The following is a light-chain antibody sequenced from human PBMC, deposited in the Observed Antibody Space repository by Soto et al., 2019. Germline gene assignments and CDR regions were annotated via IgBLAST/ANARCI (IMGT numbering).Light chain of an antibody. CDR3: MQALHTPYT. CDR1: QSLLHSNGYNY. V-gene: IGKV2-28*01. Sequence: DIVMTQSPLSLPVTPGEPASISCRSSQSLLHSNGYNYLDWYLQKQGQSPQLLIYLCSNRASGVPDRFSGSGSGTDFTLIISRVEAEDVGVYYCMQALHTPYTFGQGTKLEIK. J-gene: IGKJ2*01. CDR2: LCS.